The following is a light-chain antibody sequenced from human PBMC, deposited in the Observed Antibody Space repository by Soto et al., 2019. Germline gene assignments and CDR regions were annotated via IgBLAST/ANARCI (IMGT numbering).Light chain of an antibody. CDR2: AAS. J-gene: IGKJ5*01. CDR3: QQFNNYSIT. CDR1: QDISNY. Sequence: DIQMTQAPASLSASVGDRVTITCRASQDISNYLAWYQQRPGEVPKLLIYAASTLHSGVPSRFSGSGSGTDFTLTISSLQPEDFATYYCQQFNNYSITFGQGTRLEIK. V-gene: IGKV1-27*01.